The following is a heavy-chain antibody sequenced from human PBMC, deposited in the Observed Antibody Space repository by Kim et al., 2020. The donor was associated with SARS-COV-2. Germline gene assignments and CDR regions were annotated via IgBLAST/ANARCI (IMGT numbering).Heavy chain of an antibody. Sequence: YYNPSLKSRVTISVDTSNNQFSLKMNSVTAADTAVYYCARDPGGNNWFDPWGQGTLVTVSS. D-gene: IGHD3-16*01. V-gene: IGHV4-31*02. J-gene: IGHJ5*02. CDR3: ARDPGGNNWFDP.